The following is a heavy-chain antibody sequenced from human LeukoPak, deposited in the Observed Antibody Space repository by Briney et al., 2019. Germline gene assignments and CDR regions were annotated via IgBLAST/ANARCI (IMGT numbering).Heavy chain of an antibody. CDR1: GYTFTGYY. V-gene: IGHV1-2*02. D-gene: IGHD2-2*02. CDR2: INPNSGGT. J-gene: IGHJ6*03. Sequence: ASVKVSCKASGYTFTGYYMHWVRQAPGQGLEWMGWINPNSGGTNYAQKFQGRVTMTRDTSISTAYMELSSLRSEDTAVYYCASKCSSTSCHNFSARRFYYYYYMDVWGKGTTVTVSS. CDR3: ASKCSSTSCHNFSARRFYYYYYMDV.